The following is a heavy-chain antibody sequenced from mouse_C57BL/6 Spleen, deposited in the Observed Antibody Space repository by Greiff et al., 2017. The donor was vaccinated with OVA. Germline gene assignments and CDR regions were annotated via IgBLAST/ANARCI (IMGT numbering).Heavy chain of an antibody. CDR3: ARSYSNLDY. D-gene: IGHD2-5*01. V-gene: IGHV1-52*01. J-gene: IGHJ2*01. CDR1: GYTFTSYW. Sequence: QVHVKQPGAELVRPGSSVKLSCKASGYTFTSYWMHWVKQRPIQGLEWIGNIDPSDSETHYNQKFKDKATLTVDKSSSTAYMQLSSLTSEDSAVYYCARSYSNLDYWGQGTTLTVSS. CDR2: IDPSDSET.